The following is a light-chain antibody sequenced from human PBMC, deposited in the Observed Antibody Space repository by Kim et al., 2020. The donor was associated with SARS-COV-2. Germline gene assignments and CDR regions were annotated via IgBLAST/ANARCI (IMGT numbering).Light chain of an antibody. CDR2: GAS. Sequence: SAYVGHRSTIPCRARLNIDTFLNWYQQKPGRAPKLLIYGASILQSGPPSRFTGNGSGTHFTLSIIDLQPEDFATYYCQQCYGTPTFGQGTKVDIK. CDR1: LNIDTF. CDR3: QQCYGTPT. V-gene: IGKV1-39*01. J-gene: IGKJ1*01.